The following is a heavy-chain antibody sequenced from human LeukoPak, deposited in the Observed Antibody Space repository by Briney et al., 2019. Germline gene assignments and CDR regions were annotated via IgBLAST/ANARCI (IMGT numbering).Heavy chain of an antibody. Sequence: PGGSLRLSCAASGFTFSSYGMHGVRQPPAKGLLGVAFIRYDGGNTYYAQSVKGRVTISRDKSKNTLYLQMNSLSAEDTAMYYCATGDKELLFKRRKGGFDSWGQGTMVTVPS. CDR2: IRYDGGNT. D-gene: IGHD2-2*01. CDR1: GFTFSSYG. J-gene: IGHJ5*01. CDR3: ATGDKELLFKRRKGGFDS. V-gene: IGHV3-30*02.